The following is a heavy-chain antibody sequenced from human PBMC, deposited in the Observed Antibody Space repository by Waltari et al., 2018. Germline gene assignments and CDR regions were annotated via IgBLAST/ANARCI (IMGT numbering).Heavy chain of an antibody. D-gene: IGHD6-13*01. J-gene: IGHJ4*02. CDR1: GGTFRSYA. CDR2: IIPIFGTA. Sequence: QVQLVQSGAEVKKPGSSVKVSCKASGGTFRSYAISWVRQAPGQGLEWMGGIIPIFGTANYAQKFQGRVTITADESTSTAYMELSSLRSEDTAVYYCARVPTPYSSSWYYFDYWGQGTLVTVSS. V-gene: IGHV1-69*01. CDR3: ARVPTPYSSSWYYFDY.